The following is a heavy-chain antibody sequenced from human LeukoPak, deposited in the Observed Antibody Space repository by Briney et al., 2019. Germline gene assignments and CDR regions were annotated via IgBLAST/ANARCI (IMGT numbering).Heavy chain of an antibody. CDR2: INHSGST. D-gene: IGHD3-9*01. V-gene: IGHV4-34*01. Sequence: PSETLSLTCAVYGGSFSGYYWSWIRQPPGKGLEWIGEINHSGSTNYNPSLKSRVTISVDTSKNQFSLKLSSVTAADTAVYYCARPAGAYYDILTGYYRKGAFDIWGQGTMVTVSS. CDR3: ARPAGAYYDILTGYYRKGAFDI. CDR1: GGSFSGYY. J-gene: IGHJ3*02.